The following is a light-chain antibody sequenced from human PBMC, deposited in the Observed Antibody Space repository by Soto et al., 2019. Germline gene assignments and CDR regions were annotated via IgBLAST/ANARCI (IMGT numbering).Light chain of an antibody. V-gene: IGLV2-11*01. CDR2: VVT. J-gene: IGLJ2*01. Sequence: QSALTQPRSVSGSPGQSVTISCTGTSSDVGGYDFVSWYQQYPGKAPKLLIYVVTERPSGVPDRFSGFKSGDTASLTISGLQAEDEADYYCCSYVGGHSCVFGGGTKLTVL. CDR1: SSDVGGYDF. CDR3: CSYVGGHSCV.